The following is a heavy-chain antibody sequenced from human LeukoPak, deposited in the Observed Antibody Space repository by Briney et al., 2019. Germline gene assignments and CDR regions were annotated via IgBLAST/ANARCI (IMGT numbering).Heavy chain of an antibody. D-gene: IGHD3-10*01. J-gene: IGHJ4*02. CDR2: IWYDGINK. V-gene: IGHV3-33*01. CDR3: AREAYSSGRPYFDY. CDR1: GFPFCRYG. Sequence: GRSLRLSCGASGFPFCRYGVHGVPRAPGKGVEGVGVIWYDGINKDYADSVKGRFTISRDNSKNTLYLQMNSQRAEDTAVYYCAREAYSSGRPYFDYWGQGTLVTVSS.